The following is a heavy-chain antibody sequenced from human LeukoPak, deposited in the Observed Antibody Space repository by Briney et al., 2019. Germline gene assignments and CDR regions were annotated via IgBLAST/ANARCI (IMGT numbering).Heavy chain of an antibody. V-gene: IGHV1-69*13. J-gene: IGHJ4*02. CDR2: IIPIFGTA. D-gene: IGHD6-25*01. Sequence: ASVKVSCKASGGTFSSYAISWVRQAPGQGLEWMGGIIPIFGTANYAQKFQGRVTITADESTSTAYMELSSLRSEDTAVYYCATAGSGRYYFDYWGQGTLVTVSS. CDR1: GGTFSSYA. CDR3: ATAGSGRYYFDY.